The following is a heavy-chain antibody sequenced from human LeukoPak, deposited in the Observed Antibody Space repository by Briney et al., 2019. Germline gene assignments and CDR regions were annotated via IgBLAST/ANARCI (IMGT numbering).Heavy chain of an antibody. J-gene: IGHJ6*02. CDR3: AKVDPYYYGMDV. CDR2: ISGSGGST. CDR1: GXTFSTYW. Sequence: GGSLRLSCAASGXTFSTYWMHWVRQAPGKGLVWVSAISGSGGSTYYADSVKGRFTISRDNSKNTLYLQMNSLRAEDTAVYYCAKVDPYYYGMDVWGQGTTVTVSS. V-gene: IGHV3-23*01.